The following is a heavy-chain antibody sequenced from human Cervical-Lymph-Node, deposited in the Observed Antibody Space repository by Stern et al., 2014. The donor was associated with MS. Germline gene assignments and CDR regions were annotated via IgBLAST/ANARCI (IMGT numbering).Heavy chain of an antibody. Sequence: EDQLVESGGGLVKPGGSLRLSCAASGFTFSSYSMNWVRQAPGKGLELVSSISSSSSYIYYADSVKGRFTISRDNAKNSLYLQMNSLRAEDTAVYYCARDKGYCSGGSCYSGGIDYWGQGTLVTVSS. V-gene: IGHV3-21*01. CDR3: ARDKGYCSGGSCYSGGIDY. CDR1: GFTFSSYS. D-gene: IGHD2-15*01. J-gene: IGHJ4*02. CDR2: ISSSSSYI.